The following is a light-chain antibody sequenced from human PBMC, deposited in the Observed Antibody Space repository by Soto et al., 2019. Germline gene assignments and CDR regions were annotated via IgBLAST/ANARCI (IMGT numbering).Light chain of an antibody. V-gene: IGKV1-39*01. CDR1: QSISSY. Sequence: DIQMTQSPSSLSASVGDRVTITFRASQSISSYLNWYQQKPGKAPKLLIYAAYSLQSGVTSRFSGSGSGTDFTLTISSLQPEDFATYYCQQSYSTLITVGQGTRLEIK. J-gene: IGKJ5*01. CDR3: QQSYSTLIT. CDR2: AAY.